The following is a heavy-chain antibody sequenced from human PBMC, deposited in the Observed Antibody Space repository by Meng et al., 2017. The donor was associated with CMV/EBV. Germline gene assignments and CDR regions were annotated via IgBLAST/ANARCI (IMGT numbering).Heavy chain of an antibody. CDR1: GFTSSSYA. V-gene: IGHV3-30*04. Sequence: GGSLRPSCAASGFTSSSYAMHWVRQAPGKGREWVAVISYDGSNKYYADSVKGRFTISRDNSKNTLYLQMNSLRAEDTAVYYCAREPTEHIVVVIAILTYGMDVWGQGTTVTVSS. CDR3: AREPTEHIVVVIAILTYGMDV. D-gene: IGHD2-21*01. J-gene: IGHJ6*02. CDR2: ISYDGSNK.